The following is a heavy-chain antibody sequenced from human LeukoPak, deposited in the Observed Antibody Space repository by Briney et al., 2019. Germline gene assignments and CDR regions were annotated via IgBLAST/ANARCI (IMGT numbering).Heavy chain of an antibody. D-gene: IGHD5-24*01. CDR2: INPSSGST. CDR3: VGSRDGYNYFDC. V-gene: IGHV1-46*01. CDR1: GYTFTNYY. J-gene: IGHJ4*02. Sequence: ASVKVSCKASGYTFTNYYMHWVRQAPGQGLEWMGIINPSSGSTGYAQKFQGRVTMTRDTSTSTVYMDLSSLKSEDTAVYYCVGSRDGYNYFDCWGQGTLVTVSS.